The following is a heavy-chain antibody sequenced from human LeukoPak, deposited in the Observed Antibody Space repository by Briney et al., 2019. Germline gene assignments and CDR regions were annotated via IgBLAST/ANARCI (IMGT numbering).Heavy chain of an antibody. J-gene: IGHJ4*02. CDR1: GFTFSSYE. Sequence: GGSLRLSCVASGFTFSSYEMNWVRQAPGKGLEWVSYISSSGGAIYYADSVKGRFTISRDNAKNSLYLQMNSLRAEDTAVYYCARPDYGDYEGHYYFDYWGQGTLVTVSS. CDR2: ISSSGGAI. V-gene: IGHV3-48*03. CDR3: ARPDYGDYEGHYYFDY. D-gene: IGHD4-17*01.